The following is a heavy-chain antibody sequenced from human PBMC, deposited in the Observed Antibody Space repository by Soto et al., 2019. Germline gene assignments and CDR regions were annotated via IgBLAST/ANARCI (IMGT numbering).Heavy chain of an antibody. CDR2: MNPNSGNT. CDR3: ARGRGFHGYYVDHYYYLDF. J-gene: IGHJ6*03. V-gene: IGHV1-8*01. D-gene: IGHD4-17*01. CDR1: GYTFTSYD. Sequence: ASVKVSCKASGYTFTSYDINWVRQATGQGLEWMGWMNPNSGNTGYAQKFQGRVTMTRNTSISTAYMELSSLRSEDTAVYYCARGRGFHGYYVDHYYYLDFWGKGTSVPVS.